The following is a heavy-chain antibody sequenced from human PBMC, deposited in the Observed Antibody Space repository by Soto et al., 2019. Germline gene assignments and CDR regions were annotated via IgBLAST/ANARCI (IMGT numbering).Heavy chain of an antibody. CDR2: IYYSGST. V-gene: IGHV4-59*01. J-gene: IGHJ3*02. D-gene: IGHD6-19*01. CDR3: ARVPWQWLGGYAFDI. CDR1: GGSINSYY. Sequence: SETLSLTCIVSGGSINSYYWSWIRQPPGKGLEWIGYIYYSGSTNYNPSLKSRATISVDTSKNQFTLKLSSVTAADTAVYYCARVPWQWLGGYAFDIWGQETMVTVSS.